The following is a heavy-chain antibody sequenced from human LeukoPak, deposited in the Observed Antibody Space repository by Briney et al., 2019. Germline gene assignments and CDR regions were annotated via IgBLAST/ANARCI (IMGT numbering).Heavy chain of an antibody. CDR3: ARMVGVRGVIITSTYYYYYMDV. D-gene: IGHD3-10*01. Sequence: SETLSLTCAVYGGSFSGYYWSWIRQPPGKGLEWIGEINHSGSTNYNPSLKSRVTILVDTSKNQFSLKLSSVTAADTAVYYCARMVGVRGVIITSTYYYYYMDVWGKGTTVTVSS. CDR2: INHSGST. J-gene: IGHJ6*03. CDR1: GGSFSGYY. V-gene: IGHV4-34*01.